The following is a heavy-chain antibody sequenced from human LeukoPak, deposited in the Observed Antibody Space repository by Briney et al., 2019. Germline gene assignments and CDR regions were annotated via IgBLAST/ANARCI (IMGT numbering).Heavy chain of an antibody. CDR1: GFTFSSYD. D-gene: IGHD1-7*01. Sequence: PGGSLRLSCAASGFTFSSYDMHWVRQATGKGLEWVSAIGTAGDAYYPGSVKGRFTISIENAKNSLYLQMNSLRAGDTAVYYCAREGGLRITGTTAHGMDVWGQGTTVTVSS. CDR3: AREGGLRITGTTAHGMDV. CDR2: IGTAGDA. J-gene: IGHJ6*02. V-gene: IGHV3-13*01.